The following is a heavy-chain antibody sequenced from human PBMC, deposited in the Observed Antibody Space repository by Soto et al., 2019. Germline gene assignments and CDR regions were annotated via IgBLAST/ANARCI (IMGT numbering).Heavy chain of an antibody. CDR2: ISGSGGST. J-gene: IGHJ4*02. D-gene: IGHD3-16*02. CDR1: GFTFSSYA. Sequence: GGSLSLSCAASGFTFSSYAMSWVRQAPGKGLEWVSAISGSGGSTYYADSVKGRFTISRDNSKNTLYLQMNSLRAEDTAVYYWAKVNLYDYIWGSYPRYFDYWGQGTLVTVSS. V-gene: IGHV3-23*01. CDR3: AKVNLYDYIWGSYPRYFDY.